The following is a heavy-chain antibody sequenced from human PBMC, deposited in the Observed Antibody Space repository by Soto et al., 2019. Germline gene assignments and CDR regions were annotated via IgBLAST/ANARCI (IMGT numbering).Heavy chain of an antibody. Sequence: SETLSLTCSVSNGSISGFYWTWIRQPPGKILEWIGYIHYSGRTDYNPSLTSRATMSVDTSKNQFSLNLKSITAADTAVYYCVRVGVGIGNHFDSWGRGTLVTVSS. D-gene: IGHD1-26*01. V-gene: IGHV4-59*12. J-gene: IGHJ4*02. CDR1: NGSISGFY. CDR2: IHYSGRT. CDR3: VRVGVGIGNHFDS.